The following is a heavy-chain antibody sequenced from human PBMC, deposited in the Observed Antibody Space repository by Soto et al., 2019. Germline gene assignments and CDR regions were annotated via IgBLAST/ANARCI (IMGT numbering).Heavy chain of an antibody. CDR2: ISAHNGNT. V-gene: IGHV1-18*01. J-gene: IGHJ4*02. CDR1: GYAFTTYG. D-gene: IGHD1-1*01. Sequence: QVHLVQSGAEVKKPGASVKVSCKGSGYAFTTYGITWVRQAPGQGLEWMGWISAHNGNTNYARKLQGRVTVTRDTSTSTAYMELRSLRSDDTAVDYCARGRYGDYWGQGARVTVSS. CDR3: ARGRYGDY.